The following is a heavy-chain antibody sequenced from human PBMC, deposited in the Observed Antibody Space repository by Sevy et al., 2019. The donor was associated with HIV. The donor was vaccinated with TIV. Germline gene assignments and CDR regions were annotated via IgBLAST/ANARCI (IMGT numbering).Heavy chain of an antibody. CDR3: GQGGGGH. V-gene: IGHV3-7*01. CDR2: IKPDGSDK. J-gene: IGHJ4*02. D-gene: IGHD3-16*01. Sequence: GGSLRLSCAASGFIFSNSWMGWVRQAPGRGLECVAAIKPDGSDKYYVDSVKGRFIVSRANAKNSLFLQMNSLRDGDTAFYYCGQGGGGHWGQGALVTVSS. CDR1: GFIFSNSW.